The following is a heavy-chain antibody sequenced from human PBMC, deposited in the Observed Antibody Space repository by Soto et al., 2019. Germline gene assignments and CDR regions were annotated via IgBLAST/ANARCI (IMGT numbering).Heavy chain of an antibody. CDR2: IYYSGST. V-gene: IGHV4-30-4*01. CDR1: GGSISSGDYC. J-gene: IGHJ6*02. Sequence: SETLSLTCTVSGGSISSGDYCWSWIRQPPGKGLEWIGYIYYSGSTYYNPSLKSRVTISVDTSKNQFSLKLSSVTAADTAVYYCARGVGGLWFGELSKYYYGMDVWGQGTTVTVSS. CDR3: ARGVGGLWFGELSKYYYGMDV. D-gene: IGHD3-10*01.